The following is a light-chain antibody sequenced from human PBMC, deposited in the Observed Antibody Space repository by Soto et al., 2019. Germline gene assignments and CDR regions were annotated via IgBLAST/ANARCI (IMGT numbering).Light chain of an antibody. CDR3: QQCNNWPRT. V-gene: IGKV3-15*01. CDR2: GAS. CDR1: QSVSSN. J-gene: IGKJ1*01. Sequence: EIVMTQSPATLSVSPGERATLSCRASQSVSSNLAWYQQKPGQAPRLLISGASTRATGVPARFSGSGSGTDFTLTISSLQSEDFAVYYCQQCNNWPRTFGQGTKVDIK.